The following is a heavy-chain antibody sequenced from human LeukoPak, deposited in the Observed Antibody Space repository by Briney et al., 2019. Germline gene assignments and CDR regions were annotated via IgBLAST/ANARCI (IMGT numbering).Heavy chain of an antibody. CDR2: ISGAGTT. V-gene: IGHV3-53*01. Sequence: GGSLRLSCAASEFTVNSNFMSWVRQAPGKGLEWVSIISGAGTTYYADSVKGRFTISRDNSKNTLYLQMNSLRAEDTAVYYCAGRERGYYYGMDVWGQGTMVTVSS. CDR1: EFTVNSNF. J-gene: IGHJ6*02. CDR3: AGRERGYYYGMDV.